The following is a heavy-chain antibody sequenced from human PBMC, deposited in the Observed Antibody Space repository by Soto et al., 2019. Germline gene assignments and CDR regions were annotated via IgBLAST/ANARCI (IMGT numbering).Heavy chain of an antibody. CDR3: ARLGLNSGYGGYFDN. J-gene: IGHJ4*02. CDR1: GFTFSSYW. V-gene: IGHV3-74*01. D-gene: IGHD5-12*01. Sequence: VQLVESGGGLVQPGGSLRLSCAASGFTFSSYWMLWVRQAPEKGLVWVSRINTDGSSIGYADSVKGRVTISRDNAKNTVYLQMSSLRAEDTATYYCARLGLNSGYGGYFDNWGQGTLVTVSS. CDR2: INTDGSSI.